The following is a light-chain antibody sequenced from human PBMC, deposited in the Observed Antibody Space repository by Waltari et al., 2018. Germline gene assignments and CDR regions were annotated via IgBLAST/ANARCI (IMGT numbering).Light chain of an antibody. CDR1: QDISNY. V-gene: IGKV1-33*01. J-gene: IGKJ1*01. Sequence: DIKMTQSPSSLSASVGDRVTITCQASQDISNYLNWYQHKPGKAPKLLIYDASNLETGVPSRFSGSGSGTDFTFTISSLQPEDIATYYCQQYDNLWTFGQGTKVEIK. CDR2: DAS. CDR3: QQYDNLWT.